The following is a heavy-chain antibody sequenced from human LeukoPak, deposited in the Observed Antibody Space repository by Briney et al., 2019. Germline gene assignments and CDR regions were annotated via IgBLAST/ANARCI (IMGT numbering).Heavy chain of an antibody. CDR1: GYTFTSYG. D-gene: IGHD2-2*01. V-gene: IGHV1-18*01. Sequence: HGASVKVSCKASGYTFTSYGISWVRQAPGQGLEWMGWISAYNGNTNYAQKLQGRVTMTTDTSTSTAYMELRSLRSDDTAVYYCARASLGYCSSTSCSVRSGPYYYGMDVWGRGTTVTVSS. CDR3: ARASLGYCSSTSCSVRSGPYYYGMDV. CDR2: ISAYNGNT. J-gene: IGHJ6*02.